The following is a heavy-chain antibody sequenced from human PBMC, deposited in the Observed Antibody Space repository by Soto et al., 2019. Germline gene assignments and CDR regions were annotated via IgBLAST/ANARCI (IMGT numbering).Heavy chain of an antibody. CDR3: AKDYSTVTTDPLSVVLFDY. Sequence: GGSLRLSCAASGFTFSSYAMSWVRQAPGKGLEWVSIFTSDGRTYYADSVKGRFTISRDNSKNTVYLQMNSLRAEDTAVYYCAKDYSTVTTDPLSVVLFDYWGQGALVTVSS. CDR2: FTSDGRT. CDR1: GFTFSSYA. D-gene: IGHD4-17*01. J-gene: IGHJ4*02. V-gene: IGHV3-23*01.